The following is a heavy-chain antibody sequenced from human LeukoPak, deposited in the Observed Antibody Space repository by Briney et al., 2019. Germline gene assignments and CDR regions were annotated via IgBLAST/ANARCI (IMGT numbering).Heavy chain of an antibody. V-gene: IGHV3-23*01. D-gene: IGHD4-17*01. CDR3: AKGTGGGDYVGYYYYYMDV. CDR1: GFTFSNYW. Sequence: GGSLRLSCAASGFTFSNYWMSWVRQAPGKGLEWVSAISGSGGSTYYADSVKGRFTISRDNSKNTLYLQMNSLRAEDTAVYYCAKGTGGGDYVGYYYYYMDVWGKGTTVTVSS. J-gene: IGHJ6*03. CDR2: ISGSGGST.